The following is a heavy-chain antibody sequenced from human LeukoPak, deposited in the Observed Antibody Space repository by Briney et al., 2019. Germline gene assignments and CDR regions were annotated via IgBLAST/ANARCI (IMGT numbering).Heavy chain of an antibody. V-gene: IGHV4-39*01. CDR3: ARLSFSSGWNFDY. D-gene: IGHD6-19*01. CDR2: IYYSGST. J-gene: IGHJ4*02. CDR1: GGSISSSSYY. Sequence: NPSETLSRTCTVSGGSISSSSYYWGWIRQPPGKGLEWIGSIYYSGSTYYNPSLKSRVTISVDTSKNQFALKLSSVTAADTAVYYCARLSFSSGWNFDYWGQGTLVTVSS.